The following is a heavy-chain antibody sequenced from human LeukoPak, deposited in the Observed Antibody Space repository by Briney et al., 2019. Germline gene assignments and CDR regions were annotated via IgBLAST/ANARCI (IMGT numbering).Heavy chain of an antibody. CDR2: IASSGNI. CDR3: AKYLQPSGAPYALDF. V-gene: IGHV3-23*01. Sequence: GGSLRLSCSASGFSVSTHAMGWVRQTPVRGLEWVASIASSGNIMYAESPKGRFTISRDSSTNTVFLQINSLRAEDTAVYHCAKYLQPSGAPYALDFWGQGTKVTVSS. J-gene: IGHJ3*01. D-gene: IGHD2-15*01. CDR1: GFSVSTHA.